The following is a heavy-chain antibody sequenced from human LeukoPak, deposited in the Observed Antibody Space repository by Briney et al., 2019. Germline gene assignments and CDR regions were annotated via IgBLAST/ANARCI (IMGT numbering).Heavy chain of an antibody. CDR3: AKDRVAYCGGDCYSDY. D-gene: IGHD2-21*01. J-gene: IGHJ4*02. V-gene: IGHV3-30*02. CDR2: IRYDGSNK. Sequence: GGSLRLSCAASGFTFSSSGMHWVRQAPGMGLEWVAFIRYDGSNKYYADSVKGRFTISRDNSKNTLYLQMNSLRAEDTAVYYCAKDRVAYCGGDCYSDYWGQGTLVTVSS. CDR1: GFTFSSSG.